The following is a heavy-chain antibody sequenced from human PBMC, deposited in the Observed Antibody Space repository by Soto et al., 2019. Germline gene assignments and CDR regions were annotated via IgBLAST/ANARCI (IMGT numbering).Heavy chain of an antibody. Sequence: SETLSLTCTASGSSISRYYWSWVRQPPGKGLEWIGYIYYSGSTNYNPSLKSRVTISVDTSKNQFSLKLSSVTAADTAVYYCARTGWFGENFDYWGQGTLVTVSS. V-gene: IGHV4-59*01. CDR3: ARTGWFGENFDY. CDR2: IYYSGST. CDR1: GSSISRYY. D-gene: IGHD3-10*01. J-gene: IGHJ4*02.